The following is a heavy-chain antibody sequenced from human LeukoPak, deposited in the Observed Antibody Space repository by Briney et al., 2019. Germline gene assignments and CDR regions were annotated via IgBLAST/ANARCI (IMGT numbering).Heavy chain of an antibody. V-gene: IGHV3-21*01. CDR2: ISSGGTYK. D-gene: IGHD6-6*01. CDR1: GFTFSDYT. Sequence: GGSLRLSCAASGFTFSDYTMNWVRQAPGKGLEWVSSISSGGTYKYYADSVKGRFTISRDNAKNSLYLQMNSLRAEDTAVYYCARDSPPARPYYYYYYMDVWGKGTTVTVSS. CDR3: ARDSPPARPYYYYYYMDV. J-gene: IGHJ6*03.